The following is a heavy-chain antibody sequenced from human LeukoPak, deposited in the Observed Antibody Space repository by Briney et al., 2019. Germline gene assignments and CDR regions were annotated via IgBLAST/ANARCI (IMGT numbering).Heavy chain of an antibody. V-gene: IGHV4-4*07. CDR1: GGSISGYY. CDR3: ARDLGVAVALPFDP. CDR2: IYSSGST. D-gene: IGHD6-19*01. J-gene: IGHJ5*02. Sequence: SETLSLTCTVSGGSISGYYWSWIRQPAGKGLEWIGRIYSSGSTNYNPSLKSRVTMSVDTPKNQFSLKLSSVTAADTAVYYCARDLGVAVALPFDPWGQGTLVTVSS.